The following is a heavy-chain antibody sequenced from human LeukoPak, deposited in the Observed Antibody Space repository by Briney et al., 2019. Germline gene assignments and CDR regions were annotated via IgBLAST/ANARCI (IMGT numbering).Heavy chain of an antibody. CDR1: GYTFTGYY. CDR3: VRDMYSSSWYRGYYYYYGMDV. Sequence: ASVKVSCKASGYTFTGYYMHWVRQAPGQGLEWMGWINPNSGGTNYAQKLQGRVTMTTDTSTSTAYMELRSLRSDDTAVYYCVRDMYSSSWYRGYYYYYGMDVWGQGTTVTVSS. CDR2: INPNSGGT. V-gene: IGHV1-2*02. J-gene: IGHJ6*02. D-gene: IGHD6-13*01.